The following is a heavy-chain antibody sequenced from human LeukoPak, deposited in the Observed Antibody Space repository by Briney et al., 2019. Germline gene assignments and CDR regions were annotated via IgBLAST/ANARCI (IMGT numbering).Heavy chain of an antibody. J-gene: IGHJ4*02. D-gene: IGHD3-10*01. CDR2: IYYSGST. V-gene: IGHV4-59*01. CDR1: GGSISSYY. CDR3: ASSRSAGLWFG. Sequence: SETLSLTCTVSGGSISSYYWSWIRQPPGKGLEWVGYIYYSGSTNYNPSLKSRVTISVDTSKNQFSLKLSSVTAADTAVYYCASSRSAGLWFGWGQGTLVTVSS.